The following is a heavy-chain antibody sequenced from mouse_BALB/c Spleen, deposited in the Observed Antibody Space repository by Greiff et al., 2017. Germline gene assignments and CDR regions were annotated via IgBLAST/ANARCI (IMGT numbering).Heavy chain of an antibody. V-gene: IGHV5-2*01. CDR2: INSDGGST. J-gene: IGHJ3*01. Sequence: EVQLKQSGGGLVQPGESLKLSCESNEYEFPSHDMSWVRKTPEKRLELVAAINSDGGSTYYPDTMERRFIISRDNTKKTLYLQMSSLRSEDTALYYCARHSRGGNYDAWFAYWGQGTLVTVSA. CDR1: EYEFPSHD. D-gene: IGHD2-1*01. CDR3: ARHSRGGNYDAWFAY.